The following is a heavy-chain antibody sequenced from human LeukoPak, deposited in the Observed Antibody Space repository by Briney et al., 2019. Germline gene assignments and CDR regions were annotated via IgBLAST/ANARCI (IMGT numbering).Heavy chain of an antibody. V-gene: IGHV3-30*04. Sequence: GGSLRLSCAASGFTFSSFGMYWVRQAPGKGLEWVAAVSFDGDNEDYGDSVKGRFTISRDNSKNTLYLQMNILRAEDTAVYYCASGGCSAITSSFRHWGQGTLVTVSS. D-gene: IGHD2-15*01. J-gene: IGHJ1*01. CDR3: ASGGCSAITSSFRH. CDR1: GFTFSSFG. CDR2: VSFDGDNE.